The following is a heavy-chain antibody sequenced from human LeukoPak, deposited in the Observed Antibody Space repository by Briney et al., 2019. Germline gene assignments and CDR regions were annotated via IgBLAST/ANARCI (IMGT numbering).Heavy chain of an antibody. Sequence: SETLSLTCTVSGGSISNYYWTWIRQPPGKGLEWVGHISDSGSANYNPSLKSRVTISGDTSKNQVSLNLGSVTAADTAVYYCARVYSSSWYYFDFWGQGTLVTVSS. CDR3: ARVYSSSWYYFDF. CDR2: ISDSGSA. V-gene: IGHV4-59*01. CDR1: GGSISNYY. J-gene: IGHJ4*02. D-gene: IGHD6-13*01.